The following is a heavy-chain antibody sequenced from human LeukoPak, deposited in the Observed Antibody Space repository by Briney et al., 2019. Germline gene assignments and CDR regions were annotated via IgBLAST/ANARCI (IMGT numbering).Heavy chain of an antibody. J-gene: IGHJ5*02. D-gene: IGHD1-26*01. CDR1: GGSFSGYY. CDR2: INHSGST. CDR3: ARDADSGSYLWFDP. Sequence: SETLSLTCAVYGGSFSGYYWSWIRQPPGKGLEWIGEINHSGSTNYNPSLKSRVTMSLDTSKNQFSLKLSSVTAADTAVYYCARDADSGSYLWFDPWGQGTLVTVSS. V-gene: IGHV4-34*01.